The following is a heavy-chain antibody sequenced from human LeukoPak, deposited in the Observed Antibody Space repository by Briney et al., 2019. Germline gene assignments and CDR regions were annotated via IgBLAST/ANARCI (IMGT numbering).Heavy chain of an antibody. CDR1: GFTFSTYA. CDR2: ISDGVGSA. CDR3: AKRYYGSGNYDPLFEY. Sequence: PGGSLRLSCAASGFTFSTYAMGWARQAPGKGLGWVSGISDGVGSAYYADSVKGRFTISRDNSKNTLFLQMNSLRAEDTAVYYCAKRYYGSGNYDPLFEYWGQGTLVTVSS. J-gene: IGHJ4*02. V-gene: IGHV3-23*01. D-gene: IGHD3-10*01.